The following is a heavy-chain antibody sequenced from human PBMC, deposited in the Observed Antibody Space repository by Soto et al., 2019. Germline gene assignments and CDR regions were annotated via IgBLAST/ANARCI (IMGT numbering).Heavy chain of an antibody. J-gene: IGHJ4*02. CDR2: INSDGSST. CDR1: GFTFSSYW. V-gene: IGHV3-74*01. D-gene: IGHD6-13*01. Sequence: EVQLVESEGGLVQPGGSLRLSCAASGFTFSSYWMHWVRQAPGKGLVWVSRINSDGSSTTYADSVKGRFTISRDNAKNTVYLQMNSLRAEDTAVYYCASKHSSRAFDYWGQGTLVTVSS. CDR3: ASKHSSRAFDY.